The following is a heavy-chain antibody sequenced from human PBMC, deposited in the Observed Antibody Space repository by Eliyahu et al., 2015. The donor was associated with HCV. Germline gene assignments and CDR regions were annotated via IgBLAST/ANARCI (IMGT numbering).Heavy chain of an antibody. CDR1: GFXFSSYA. V-gene: IGHV3-64D*09. D-gene: IGHD1-1*01. CDR2: ISSNGGST. CDR3: VKDSERGESSLFY. Sequence: EVQLVESGGGLVQPGGSLRLSCSAXGFXFSSYAMHWVRQAPGKGLEYVSAISSNGGSTYYADSVKGRFTISRDNSKNTLYLQMSSLRAEDTAVYYCVKDSERGESSLFYWGQGTLVTVSS. J-gene: IGHJ4*02.